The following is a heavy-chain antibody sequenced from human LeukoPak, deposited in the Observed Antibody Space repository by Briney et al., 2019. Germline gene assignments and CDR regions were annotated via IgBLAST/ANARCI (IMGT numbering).Heavy chain of an antibody. Sequence: KPSETLSLTCTVSGGSISSYYWSWIRQPPGKGLEWIGYIYYSGSTNYNPSLKSRVTISVDTSKNQFSLKLSSVTAADTAVYYCARALGGDSSWGLSYYYYMDVWGKGTTVTVSS. D-gene: IGHD4-17*01. J-gene: IGHJ6*03. V-gene: IGHV4-59*01. CDR3: ARALGGDSSWGLSYYYYMDV. CDR2: IYYSGST. CDR1: GGSISSYY.